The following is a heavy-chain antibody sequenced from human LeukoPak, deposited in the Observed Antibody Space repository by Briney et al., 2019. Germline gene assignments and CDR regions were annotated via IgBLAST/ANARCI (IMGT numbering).Heavy chain of an antibody. CDR3: ARTLWFGELPSDY. CDR2: IKQDGSEK. J-gene: IGHJ4*02. Sequence: GGSLRLSCAASGFTFSSYWMSWVRQAPGKGLEWVANIKQDGSEKYYVDSVKGRFTISRDNAKNSLYLQMNSLRAEDTAVYYCARTLWFGELPSDYWGQGTLVTVSS. D-gene: IGHD3-10*01. V-gene: IGHV3-7*01. CDR1: GFTFSSYW.